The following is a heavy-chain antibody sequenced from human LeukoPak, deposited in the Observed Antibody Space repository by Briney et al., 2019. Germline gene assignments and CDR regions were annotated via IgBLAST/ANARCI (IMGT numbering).Heavy chain of an antibody. CDR3: ARRGYCSSTSCLYYAFDI. Sequence: SETLSLTCTVSGGSISSYYWSWIRQPPGKGLEWIGYIYYSGSTNYNPSLKSRVTISVDTSKNQFSLKLGSVTAADTAVYYCARRGYCSSTSCLYYAFDIWGQGTMVTVSS. V-gene: IGHV4-59*08. D-gene: IGHD2-2*01. J-gene: IGHJ3*02. CDR1: GGSISSYY. CDR2: IYYSGST.